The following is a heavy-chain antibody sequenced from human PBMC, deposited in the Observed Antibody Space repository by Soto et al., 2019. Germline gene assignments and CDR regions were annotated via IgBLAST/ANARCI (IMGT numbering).Heavy chain of an antibody. CDR1: GYTFTSYA. V-gene: IGHV1-3*01. CDR3: ARGTGGYCSSTSCPNIDY. CDR2: INAGNGNT. D-gene: IGHD2-2*01. Sequence: ASVKVSCKASGYTFTSYAMHWVRQAPGQRLEWMGWINAGNGNTKYSQKFQGRVTITRDTSASTAYMELSSLRSEDTAVYYCARGTGGYCSSTSCPNIDYWGQGTLVTVSS. J-gene: IGHJ4*02.